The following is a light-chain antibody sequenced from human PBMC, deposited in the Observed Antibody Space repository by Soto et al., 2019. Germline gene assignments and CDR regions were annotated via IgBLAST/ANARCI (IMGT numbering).Light chain of an antibody. J-gene: IGLJ1*01. Sequence: QSALIQPPSVSGSPGQSVTISCTGTSSDVGSYDYVSWYQQHPGTVPKPMIYNVNTQPSGVPDRFSGSKSGNTASMIISGLQAEDEADYLRCSYTSRATFYVCRPGTKLTVL. CDR1: SSDVGSYDY. V-gene: IGLV2-11*01. CDR2: NVN. CDR3: CSYTSRATFYV.